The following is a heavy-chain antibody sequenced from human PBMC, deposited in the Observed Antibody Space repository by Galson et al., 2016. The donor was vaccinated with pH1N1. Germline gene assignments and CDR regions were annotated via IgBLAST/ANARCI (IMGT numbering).Heavy chain of an antibody. J-gene: IGHJ6*02. CDR2: ILPIFGTT. D-gene: IGHD3-10*01. CDR1: GGTFSNSA. V-gene: IGHV1-69*13. CDR3: ASPAIVRGVVYYHYGMDV. Sequence: SVKVSCKASGGTFSNSAVSWVRQAPGQGLEWMGGILPIFGTTNYAQKIQGRVTITADQITSTSYMELSSLRSEDTAIYYCASPAIVRGVVYYHYGMDVWGQGTTVTVSS.